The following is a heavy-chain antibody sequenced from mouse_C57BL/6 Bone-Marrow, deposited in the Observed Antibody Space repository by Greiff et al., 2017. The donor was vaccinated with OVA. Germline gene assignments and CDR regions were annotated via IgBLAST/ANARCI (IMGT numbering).Heavy chain of an antibody. D-gene: IGHD1-1*01. Sequence: VQLQQPGAELVKPGASVKMSCKASGYTFTSYWITWVKQRPGQGLEWIGDIYPGSGSTNYNEKFKSKATLTVDTSSSTAYMQLSSLTSEDSAVYYCARGTTVVAKRYYFDYWGQGTTLTVSS. V-gene: IGHV1-55*01. CDR3: ARGTTVVAKRYYFDY. CDR1: GYTFTSYW. CDR2: IYPGSGST. J-gene: IGHJ2*01.